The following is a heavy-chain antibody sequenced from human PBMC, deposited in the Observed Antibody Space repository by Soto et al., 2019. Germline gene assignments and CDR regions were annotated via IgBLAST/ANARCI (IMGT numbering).Heavy chain of an antibody. CDR2: NNAGNRNT. Sequence: ASVKVSCTASGYTFTCYAMHWVPKAPLQRLEWMGWNNAGNRNTKYSQKFQGRVTITRDTSESTAYMELSSLRSEDTAVYYCARPGAVAGIIYFDYWAQGTLVTVSS. J-gene: IGHJ4*02. CDR1: GYTFTCYA. V-gene: IGHV1-3*01. D-gene: IGHD6-19*01. CDR3: ARPGAVAGIIYFDY.